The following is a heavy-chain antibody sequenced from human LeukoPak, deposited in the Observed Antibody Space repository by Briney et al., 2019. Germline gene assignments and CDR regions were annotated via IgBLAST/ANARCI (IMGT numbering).Heavy chain of an antibody. CDR3: ARVVLCNSVVTPLFDY. Sequence: GGSLRLSCAASGLTFSSDAMTWVRQAPGKGLEWIGYIGSVSSPVFYADSVKGRFTISRDNAKNSLYLQINSLRPEDTAVYYCARVVLCNSVVTPLFDYWGQGTLVTVSS. D-gene: IGHD4-23*01. J-gene: IGHJ4*02. CDR1: GLTFSSDA. V-gene: IGHV3-48*04. CDR2: IGSVSSPV.